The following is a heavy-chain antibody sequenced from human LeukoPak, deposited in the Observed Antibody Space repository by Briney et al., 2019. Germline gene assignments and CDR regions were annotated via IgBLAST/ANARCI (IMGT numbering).Heavy chain of an antibody. D-gene: IGHD1-1*01. J-gene: IGHJ4*03. CDR3: ARGPTIGETGYFDY. Sequence: NPSETLSLTCAVYGGSFSAYYWSWIRQSPGKGLEWIAEINHRGDTNYNPSVKSRVSISVDTSKNQFSLKVTSLTAADTAVYYCARGPTIGETGYFDYWGQGTLVTVSS. V-gene: IGHV4-34*01. CDR1: GGSFSAYY. CDR2: INHRGDT.